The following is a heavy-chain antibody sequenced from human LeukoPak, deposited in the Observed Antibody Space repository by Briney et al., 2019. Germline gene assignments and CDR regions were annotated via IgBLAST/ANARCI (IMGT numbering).Heavy chain of an antibody. J-gene: IGHJ4*02. Sequence: NPSETLSLTCTVSGYSISSGYYWGWIRQPPGKGLQWIASIDQRGSTYYNPSLKSRVTISVDTSKNQFSLRLTSVTAADTDVYYCARGDFYNYGKPFDSWGQGTLVTVSS. CDR3: ARGDFYNYGKPFDS. CDR2: IDQRGST. V-gene: IGHV4-38-2*02. CDR1: GYSISSGYY. D-gene: IGHD5-18*01.